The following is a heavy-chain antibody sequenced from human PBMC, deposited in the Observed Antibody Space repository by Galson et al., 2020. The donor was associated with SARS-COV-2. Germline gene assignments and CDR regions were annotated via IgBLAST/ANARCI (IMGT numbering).Heavy chain of an antibody. Sequence: GGSLRLSCAASGFTFSSYGMHWVRQAPGKGLEWVAVIWYDGSNKYYADSVKGRFTISRDNSKNTLYLQMNSLRAEDTAVYYCAKEKDSPSWGSYYFDYWGQGTLVTVSS. V-gene: IGHV3-33*06. CDR3: AKEKDSPSWGSYYFDY. D-gene: IGHD7-27*01. J-gene: IGHJ4*02. CDR2: IWYDGSNK. CDR1: GFTFSSYG.